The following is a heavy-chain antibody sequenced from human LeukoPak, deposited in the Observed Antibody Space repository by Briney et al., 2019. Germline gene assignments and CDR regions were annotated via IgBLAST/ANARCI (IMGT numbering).Heavy chain of an antibody. D-gene: IGHD5-18*01. CDR1: GFTFSSYE. CDR2: ISSRSATI. V-gene: IGHV3-48*03. Sequence: GGSLRLSCAASGFTFSSYELNWVRQAPGKGLERVSYISSRSATIYYTDSVKGRFSVSRHNAKNLLYLQMNSLTAEDTAIYSCASRGYNYGFHYWGQGTLVTVSS. J-gene: IGHJ4*02. CDR3: ASRGYNYGFHY.